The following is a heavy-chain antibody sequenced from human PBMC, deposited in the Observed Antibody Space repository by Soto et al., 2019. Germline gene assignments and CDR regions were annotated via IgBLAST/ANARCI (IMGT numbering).Heavy chain of an antibody. J-gene: IGHJ3*02. Sequence: QVQLVESGGGGVKLGSPRRLSCAPPGSTFSSYPRHGFGKAPGKGLGWVAVISYDGSNKYYADSVKGRFTISRDNSKNTLYLQMNSLRAEDTAVYYCAIVGAAFDIWGQGTMVTVSS. D-gene: IGHD3-10*01. CDR3: AIVGAAFDI. CDR2: ISYDGSNK. V-gene: IGHV3-30-3*01. CDR1: GSTFSSYP.